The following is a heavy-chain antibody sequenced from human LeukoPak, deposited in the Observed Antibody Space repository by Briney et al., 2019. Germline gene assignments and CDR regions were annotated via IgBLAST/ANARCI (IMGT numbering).Heavy chain of an antibody. V-gene: IGHV3-13*01. CDR3: XRQSTXHGNFDY. CDR2: LGTAGDT. Sequence: PGGSLRLSCAASGFTLTNYAMHWVRQPAGEGLEWVSALGTAGDTFYPGSVKGRLSISRDNAKKSLFLQMNSLRVEDTAIYYCXRQSTXHGNFDYWGXGTXVXVSS. J-gene: IGHJ4*01. D-gene: IGHD5-24*01. CDR1: GFTLTNYA.